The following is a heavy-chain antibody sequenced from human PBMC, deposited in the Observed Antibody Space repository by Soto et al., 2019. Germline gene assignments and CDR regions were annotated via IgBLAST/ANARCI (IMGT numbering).Heavy chain of an antibody. CDR2: IYSGGST. CDR1: GFTVSSNY. CDR3: ARLGGDFWSGYAEYNWFDP. D-gene: IGHD3-3*01. Sequence: SLRLSCAASGFTVSSNYMSWVRQAPGKGLEWVSVIYSGGSTYYADSVKGRFTISRDNSKNTLYLQMNSLRAEDTAVYYCARLGGDFWSGYAEYNWFDPWGQGTLVTVSS. V-gene: IGHV3-53*01. J-gene: IGHJ5*02.